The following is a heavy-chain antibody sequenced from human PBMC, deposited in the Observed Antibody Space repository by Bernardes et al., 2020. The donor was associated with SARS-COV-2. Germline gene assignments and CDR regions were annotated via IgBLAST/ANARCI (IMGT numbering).Heavy chain of an antibody. V-gene: IGHV3-23*01. Sequence: GGSLRLSCAASGFSVGEYAMSWVRQAPGKGLEWVSGISGSGDITNYADSVKGRFAISRDIFKNAVYLQMNTLRAGDTAIYYCAKDYCDSDCDFFDHWGQGPQVSVSS. D-gene: IGHD2-21*02. J-gene: IGHJ4*02. CDR1: GFSVGEYA. CDR3: AKDYCDSDCDFFDH. CDR2: ISGSGDIT.